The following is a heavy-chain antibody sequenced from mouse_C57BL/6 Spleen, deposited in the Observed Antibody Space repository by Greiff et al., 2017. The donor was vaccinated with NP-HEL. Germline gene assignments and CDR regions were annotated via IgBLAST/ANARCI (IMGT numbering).Heavy chain of an antibody. Sequence: VQLQQSGAELVRPGASVTLSCKASGYTFTDYEMHWVKRTPVHGLEWIGAIDPETGGTAYNQKFKGKAILTADKSSSTAYMELRSLTSEDSAVYYCTRDGDRVFAYWGQGTLVTVSA. CDR3: TRDGDRVFAY. V-gene: IGHV1-15*01. J-gene: IGHJ3*01. CDR2: IDPETGGT. CDR1: GYTFTDYE. D-gene: IGHD3-3*01.